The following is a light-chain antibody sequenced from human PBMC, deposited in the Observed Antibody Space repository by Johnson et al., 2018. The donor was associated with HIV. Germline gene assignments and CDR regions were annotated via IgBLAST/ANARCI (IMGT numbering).Light chain of an antibody. V-gene: IGLV1-51*02. Sequence: QSVLTQPPSVSAAPGRRVTVSCSGRSSNIGDHSVSWFQHLPGAAPKLLIYDNDRLPPGVPDRFSGSKSGTSATLHITALHTADEADYYCGTWDDSLSTGGVFGAGTKVTVL. CDR2: DND. CDR1: SSNIGDHS. CDR3: GTWDDSLSTGGV. J-gene: IGLJ1*01.